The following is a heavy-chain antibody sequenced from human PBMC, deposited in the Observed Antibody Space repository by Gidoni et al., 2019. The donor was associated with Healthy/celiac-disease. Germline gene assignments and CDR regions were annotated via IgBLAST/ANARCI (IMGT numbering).Heavy chain of an antibody. CDR1: GGSISSSSYY. CDR2: IYYSGST. Sequence: QLQLQESGPGLVKPSETLSLTCTVSGGSISSSSYYWGWIRQPPGKGLEWIGSIYYSGSTYYNPSLKSRVTISVDTSKNQFSLKLSSVTAADTAVYYCARRLSGWTMDVWGQGTTVTVSS. J-gene: IGHJ6*02. D-gene: IGHD6-19*01. CDR3: ARRLSGWTMDV. V-gene: IGHV4-39*01.